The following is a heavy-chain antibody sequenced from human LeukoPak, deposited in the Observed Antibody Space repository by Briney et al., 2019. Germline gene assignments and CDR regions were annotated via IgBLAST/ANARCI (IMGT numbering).Heavy chain of an antibody. Sequence: GRSLRLSCAASGFTFSSYAMSWVRQAPGKGLEWVSSICGSGGSTYYADSVKGRFTISRDNSKNTLYLQMSSLRAEDTAVYYCAKGSGGSCYSGSDYWGQGTLVTVSS. CDR2: ICGSGGST. CDR1: GFTFSSYA. J-gene: IGHJ4*02. V-gene: IGHV3-23*01. CDR3: AKGSGGSCYSGSDY. D-gene: IGHD2-15*01.